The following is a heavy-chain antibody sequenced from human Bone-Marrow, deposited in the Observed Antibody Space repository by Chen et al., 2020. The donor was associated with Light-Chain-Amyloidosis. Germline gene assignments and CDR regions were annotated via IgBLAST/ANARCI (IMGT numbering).Heavy chain of an antibody. D-gene: IGHD3-22*01. J-gene: IGHJ4*02. Sequence: EVQLVQSGAEVKKPGESLRISCTGSGNIFSSYWISWVRQMPGKGLEWMGRIDLSDFDTNYSTSFQGHVTISVDKSINTAHLQWSRLEASDTAIYYCARQGYYEISGYSDYWGQGTLVTVSS. CDR3: ARQGYYEISGYSDY. CDR2: IDLSDFDT. V-gene: IGHV5-10-1*03. CDR1: GNIFSSYW.